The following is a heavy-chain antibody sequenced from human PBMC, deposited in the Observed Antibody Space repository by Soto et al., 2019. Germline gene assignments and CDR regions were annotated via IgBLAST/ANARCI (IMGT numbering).Heavy chain of an antibody. CDR2: IAGNGGIL. J-gene: IGHJ4*02. V-gene: IGHV3-23*01. Sequence: GGSLRLSCVAPGFAFSNYVMSWVRQAPGKGLECVAAIAGNGGILYYTDSVKGRFSISRDNSKNTLHLQMNSLRAEDTAVYYCARRQFFSFDSWGQGILVTVSS. CDR3: ARRQFFSFDS. CDR1: GFAFSNYV. D-gene: IGHD6-19*01.